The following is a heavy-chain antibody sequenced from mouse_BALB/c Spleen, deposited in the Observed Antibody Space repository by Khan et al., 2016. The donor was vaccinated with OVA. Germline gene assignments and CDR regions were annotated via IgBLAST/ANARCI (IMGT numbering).Heavy chain of an antibody. D-gene: IGHD2-14*01. CDR1: GFTFSDYY. J-gene: IGHJ3*01. Sequence: EVELVESGGGLVQPGGSLKLSCATSGFTFSDYYMYWVRQTPEKRLEWVAYISHGGGITYYPDTVKGRFTISSANAKNTLYLQMSRLKSEDTAMYYCARQEYAGIAYWGRGTLVTVSA. CDR2: ISHGGGIT. CDR3: ARQEYAGIAY. V-gene: IGHV5-12*02.